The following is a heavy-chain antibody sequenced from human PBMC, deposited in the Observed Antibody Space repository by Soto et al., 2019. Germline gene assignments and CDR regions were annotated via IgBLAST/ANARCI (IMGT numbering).Heavy chain of an antibody. V-gene: IGHV4-34*01. D-gene: IGHD6-19*01. CDR2: VNHSGEA. Sequence: PSETLSLTCGVCGGSFRNYYCIWVRQPPWKGLEWIGEVNHSGEATYNPSLQSRITISLDTSNNQFSLKMTSVTAADTAMYFCTGAVRFTRSWCDTWGQGKQVTVSS. CDR1: GGSFRNYY. CDR3: TGAVRFTRSWCDT. J-gene: IGHJ5*02.